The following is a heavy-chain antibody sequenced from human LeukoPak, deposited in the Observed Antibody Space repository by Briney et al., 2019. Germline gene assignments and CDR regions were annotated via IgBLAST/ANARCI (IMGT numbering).Heavy chain of an antibody. CDR2: ISAYNGNT. V-gene: IGHV1-18*01. CDR3: ARDSIVLMVYAMPNWFDP. CDR1: GYTFTSYG. D-gene: IGHD2-8*01. Sequence: ASVKVSCKASGYTFTSYGISWVRQAPGQGLEWMGWISAYNGNTNYAQKLQGRVTMTTDTSTSTAYMELRSLRSDDAAVYYCARDSIVLMVYAMPNWFDPWGQGTLVTVSS. J-gene: IGHJ5*02.